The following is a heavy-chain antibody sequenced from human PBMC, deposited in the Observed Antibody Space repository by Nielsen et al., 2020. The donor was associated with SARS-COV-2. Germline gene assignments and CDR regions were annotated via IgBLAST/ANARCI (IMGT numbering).Heavy chain of an antibody. CDR1: TFTFSTYA. Sequence: GESLKISCAASTFTFSTYAMHWVRQAPGAGLQWVSSLPAGSDSTANTDSVKGRFTISRDNSKNTLYLEMNSLRVEDSAVYYCASQVPYFGESQTAWWGQGTLVNVSS. D-gene: IGHD3-9*01. CDR2: LPAGSDST. V-gene: IGHV3-NL1*01. CDR3: ASQVPYFGESQTAW. J-gene: IGHJ4*02.